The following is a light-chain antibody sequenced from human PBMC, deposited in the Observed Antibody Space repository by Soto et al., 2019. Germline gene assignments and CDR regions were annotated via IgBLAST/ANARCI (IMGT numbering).Light chain of an antibody. CDR3: QQYDRYSLT. V-gene: IGKV1-5*01. J-gene: IGKJ4*01. Sequence: DIQMTQSPSTLSASVGDRVTITCRASQSINNWLAWYQQKPGKAPKFLIYDASTLESGVPSRFSGSGSGTEFTLTISSLQPEDFAIYYCQQYDRYSLTFGGGTKVDIK. CDR1: QSINNW. CDR2: DAS.